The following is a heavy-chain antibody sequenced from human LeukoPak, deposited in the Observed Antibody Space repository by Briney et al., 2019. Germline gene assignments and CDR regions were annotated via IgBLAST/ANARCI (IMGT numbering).Heavy chain of an antibody. CDR2: IYYSGST. Sequence: SETLSLTCTVSGGSISSSSYYWGWIRQPPGKGLEWIGSIYYSGSTYYNPSLKSRVTIPVDTSKNQFSLKLSSVTAADTAVYYCARLLSGLLWFGESKNWFDPWGLGTLVTVSS. CDR3: ARLLSGLLWFGESKNWFDP. V-gene: IGHV4-39*01. J-gene: IGHJ5*02. D-gene: IGHD3-10*01. CDR1: GGSISSSSYY.